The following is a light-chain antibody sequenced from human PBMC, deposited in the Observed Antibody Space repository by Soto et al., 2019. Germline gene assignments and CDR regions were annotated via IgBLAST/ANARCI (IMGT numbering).Light chain of an antibody. CDR2: EVS. V-gene: IGLV2-8*01. Sequence: QSVLAQPPSASGSPGQSVTISCTGTSSDVGGYNYVSWYQQHPGKAPKVIIYEVSKRPSGVPDRFSGSKSGSTASLTVSGLQAEDEDDYYCRSYAVTNIFVFGLGNKVTXL. CDR1: SSDVGGYNY. J-gene: IGLJ1*01. CDR3: RSYAVTNIFV.